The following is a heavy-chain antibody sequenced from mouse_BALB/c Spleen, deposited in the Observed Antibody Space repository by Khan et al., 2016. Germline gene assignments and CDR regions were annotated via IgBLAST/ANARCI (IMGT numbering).Heavy chain of an antibody. J-gene: IGHJ1*01. Sequence: EVQLQESGPGLVKPSQTVSLTCTVTGISITTGNYRWSWIRQFPGNKLEWIGYIYYSGTITYNPSLTSRTTITRDTSKNQFFPEMNSLTAEDTATYYCARDGNYWYFDVWGAGTTVTVSS. D-gene: IGHD2-1*01. CDR3: ARDGNYWYFDV. CDR1: GISITTGNYR. CDR2: IYYSGTI. V-gene: IGHV3-5*02.